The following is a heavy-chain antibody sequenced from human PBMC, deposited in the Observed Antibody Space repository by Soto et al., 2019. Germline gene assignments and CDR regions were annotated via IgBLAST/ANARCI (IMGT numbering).Heavy chain of an antibody. CDR2: IKSKTDGGTT. D-gene: IGHD3-3*01. CDR3: TTGITIFGVTKYYYYGMDV. CDR1: GFTFSNAW. Sequence: GGSLRLSCAASGFTFSNAWMNWVRQAPGKGLEWVGRIKSKTDGGTTDYAAPVKGRFTISRDDSKNTLYLQMNSLKTEDTAVYYCTTGITIFGVTKYYYYGMDVWGQGTTVTVS. J-gene: IGHJ6*02. V-gene: IGHV3-15*07.